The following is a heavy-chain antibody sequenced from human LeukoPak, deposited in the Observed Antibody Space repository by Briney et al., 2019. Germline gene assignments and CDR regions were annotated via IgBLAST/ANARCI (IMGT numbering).Heavy chain of an antibody. V-gene: IGHV3-49*04. CDR2: IRSKASGGTT. CDR3: TTDRGGPKY. CDR1: GFTFSSYA. Sequence: PGGSLRLSCAASGFTFSSYAMTWVRQAPGKGLEWVGFIRSKASGGTTEFAASVKGRFIISRDDSKSIAYLQMNDLETEDTAVYYCTTDRGGPKYWGQGTLVTVSS. D-gene: IGHD4-23*01. J-gene: IGHJ4*02.